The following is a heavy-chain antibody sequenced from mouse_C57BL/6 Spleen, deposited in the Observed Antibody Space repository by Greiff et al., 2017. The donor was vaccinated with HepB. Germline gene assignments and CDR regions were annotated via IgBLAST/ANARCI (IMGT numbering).Heavy chain of an antibody. CDR3: AREGYGSSYRYFDV. D-gene: IGHD1-1*01. CDR1: GYSITSGYY. CDR2: ISYDGSN. J-gene: IGHJ1*03. V-gene: IGHV3-6*01. Sequence: EVQLVESGPGLVKPSQSLSLPCSVTGYSITSGYYWNWIRQFPGNKLEWMGYISYDGSNNYNPSLKNRISITRDTSKNQFFLKLNSVTTEDTATYYCAREGYGSSYRYFDVWGTGTTVTVSS.